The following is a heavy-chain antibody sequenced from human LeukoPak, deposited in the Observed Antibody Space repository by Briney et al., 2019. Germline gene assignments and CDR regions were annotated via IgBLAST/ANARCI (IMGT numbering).Heavy chain of an antibody. CDR1: GYTFTGYY. V-gene: IGHV1-2*02. CDR2: INPNSGGT. CDR3: AREPTYYYDSSGYNLNWFDP. J-gene: IGHJ5*02. D-gene: IGHD3-22*01. Sequence: GASVKVSCKASGYTFTGYYMHWVRQAPGQGLEWMGWINPNSGGTNYAQKFQGRVTMTRDTSISTAYMELSRLRSDDTAVYYCAREPTYYYDSSGYNLNWFDPWGQGTQVTVSS.